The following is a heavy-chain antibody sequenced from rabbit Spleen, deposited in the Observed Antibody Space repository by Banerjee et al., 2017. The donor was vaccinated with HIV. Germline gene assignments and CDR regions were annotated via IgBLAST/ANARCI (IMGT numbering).Heavy chain of an antibody. J-gene: IGHJ2*01. V-gene: IGHV1S7*01. CDR1: GFDFSTYY. CDR3: ARNYVNAFDP. CDR2: IDPFFGTT. Sequence: QLKETGGGLVQPGGSLTLSCKGSGFDFSTYYMSWVRQAPGKGLEWIGYIDPFFGTTYYASWVNGRFTISSHNAQNTLYLQLNSLTVADTATYFCARNYVNAFDPWGPGTLVTVS. D-gene: IGHD1-1*01.